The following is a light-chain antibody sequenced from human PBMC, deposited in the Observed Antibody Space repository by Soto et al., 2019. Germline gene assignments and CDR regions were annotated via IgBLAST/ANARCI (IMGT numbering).Light chain of an antibody. J-gene: IGKJ4*01. CDR2: DVS. CDR1: QSVSSF. V-gene: IGKV3-11*01. Sequence: PGARATLSCRASQSVSSFVAWYQQRPGQPPRLLIYDVSKRATGSPTRFSGSGSGTDFNLTISSLEPEDFAVYYCQQRINWPLTFGGGTKVEIK. CDR3: QQRINWPLT.